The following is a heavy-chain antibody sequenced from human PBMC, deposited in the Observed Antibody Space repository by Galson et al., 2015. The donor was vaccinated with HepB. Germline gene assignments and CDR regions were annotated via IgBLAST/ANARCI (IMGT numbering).Heavy chain of an antibody. J-gene: IGHJ6*03. Sequence: SVKVSCKASGGTFSSYAMSWVRQAPGQGLEWMGGIIPIVGTANYAQKLQGRVTITADESTSTAYMELSSLRSEDTAVYYCAGVDIVVVTAALSTARGGYYYMDVWGKGTTVTVSS. CDR1: GGTFSSYA. CDR3: AGVDIVVVTAALSTARGGYYYMDV. CDR2: IIPIVGTA. V-gene: IGHV1-69*13. D-gene: IGHD2-2*03.